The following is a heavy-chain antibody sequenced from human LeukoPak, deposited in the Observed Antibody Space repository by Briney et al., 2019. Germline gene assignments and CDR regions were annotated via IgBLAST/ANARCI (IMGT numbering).Heavy chain of an antibody. Sequence: SEALSLTCAVYGGSFSGNYWTLIRQTPGRGLEWIGESSPTGDITGYNPSLKGRATISVDSSKKQFSLRLTSVTAADTGVYYCARVPDFIARPCDSWGPGTLVTVSS. V-gene: IGHV4-34*01. D-gene: IGHD2-21*01. CDR1: GGSFSGNY. CDR3: ARVPDFIARPCDS. CDR2: SSPTGDIT. J-gene: IGHJ4*02.